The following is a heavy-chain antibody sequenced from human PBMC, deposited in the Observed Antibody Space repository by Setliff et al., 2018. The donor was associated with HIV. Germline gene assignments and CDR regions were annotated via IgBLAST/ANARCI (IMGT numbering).Heavy chain of an antibody. V-gene: IGHV4-38-2*01. CDR3: VRRDVSFLFGQFDS. CDR1: GYSINNIHY. Sequence: SETLSLTCDVSGYSINNIHYWGWIRQHPGKGLECLGNIYDGGTTYHNPSLKERVTISIDISKAQFSLKLISVTAADTAVDYCVRRDVSFLFGQFDSWGQGILVTVSS. J-gene: IGHJ4*02. CDR2: IYDGGTT. D-gene: IGHD3-10*02.